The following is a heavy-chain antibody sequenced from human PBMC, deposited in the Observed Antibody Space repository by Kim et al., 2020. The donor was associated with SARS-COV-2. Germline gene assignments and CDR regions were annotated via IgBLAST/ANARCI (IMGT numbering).Heavy chain of an antibody. Sequence: RYNPSLKSRLTLTKDTSHNQVVLTMTNMDPVDTATYYCAHIVSFGGSFDYWGQGTLVTVSS. V-gene: IGHV2-5*01. D-gene: IGHD3-10*01. J-gene: IGHJ4*02. CDR3: AHIVSFGGSFDY.